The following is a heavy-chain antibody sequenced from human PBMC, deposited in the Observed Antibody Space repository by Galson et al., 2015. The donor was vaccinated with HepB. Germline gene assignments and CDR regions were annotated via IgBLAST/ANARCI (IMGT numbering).Heavy chain of an antibody. CDR3: TRVGDDSTGNGFDY. CDR2: IRSKAFGGTT. J-gene: IGHJ4*02. CDR1: GFTFGHYA. D-gene: IGHD3-22*01. V-gene: IGHV3-49*04. Sequence: SLRLSCATSGFTFGHYAMTWVRQAPGKGLEWLGLIRSKAFGGTTDYAASVRGTFTISRDDSKGIAYLQMNSLKPEDTAVYFCTRVGDDSTGNGFDYWGQGTLVTVSS.